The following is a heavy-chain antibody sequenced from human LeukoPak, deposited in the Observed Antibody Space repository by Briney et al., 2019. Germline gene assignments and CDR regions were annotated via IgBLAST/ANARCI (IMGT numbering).Heavy chain of an antibody. CDR3: AKEGYYVESIFDY. CDR1: GFTSSSYA. CDR2: ISGSGGST. J-gene: IGHJ4*02. V-gene: IGHV3-23*01. Sequence: GDSLRLSCAASGFTSSSYAMSWVRQAPGKGLEWVSTISGSGGSTNYADSVEGRFTVSRDNSKNTLFLQMNSLRADDTAVYYCAKEGYYVESIFDYWGQGTLVTVSS. D-gene: IGHD1-26*01.